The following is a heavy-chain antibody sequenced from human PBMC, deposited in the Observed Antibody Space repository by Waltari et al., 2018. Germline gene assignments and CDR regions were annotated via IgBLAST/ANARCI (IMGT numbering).Heavy chain of an antibody. D-gene: IGHD3-22*01. CDR2: IKQDGSEK. V-gene: IGHV3-7*01. CDR3: ARDLMYYDSSGYDY. CDR1: GFTFSRYW. J-gene: IGHJ4*02. Sequence: EVQLVESGGGLVQPGGSLRLSCAASGFTFSRYWMSWFRPAPGKGLEWVANIKQDGSEKYYVDSGKGRFTISRDNAKNSLYLQMNSLRAEDTAVYYCARDLMYYDSSGYDYWGQGTLVTVSS.